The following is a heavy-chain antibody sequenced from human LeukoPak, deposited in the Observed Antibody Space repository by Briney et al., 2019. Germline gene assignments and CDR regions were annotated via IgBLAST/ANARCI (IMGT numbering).Heavy chain of an antibody. CDR2: ISYDGSNK. Sequence: GGSLRLSCAASGFTFSSYGMHWVRQAPGKGLEWVAVISYDGSNKYYADVVKGRFTISRDNAKNSLYLQINSLRAEDTAVYYCARSSYRSSSSVWGQGTMVTVSS. D-gene: IGHD6-6*01. CDR3: ARSSYRSSSSV. J-gene: IGHJ3*01. V-gene: IGHV3-30*03. CDR1: GFTFSSYG.